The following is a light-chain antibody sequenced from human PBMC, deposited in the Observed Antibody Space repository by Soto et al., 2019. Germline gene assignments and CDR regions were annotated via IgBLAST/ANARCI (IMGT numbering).Light chain of an antibody. CDR1: KRVSSN. Sequence: MTQSPATLSVSPRERATLSCGASKRVSSNLDGSQQKPGQAPRLLIYGASTRATGIPARFSGSGSGTEVDLTISRREPGGFAVQIYQQYGSSPRTFSQGTKVDIK. CDR3: QQYGSSPRT. J-gene: IGKJ1*01. CDR2: GAS. V-gene: IGKV3-15*01.